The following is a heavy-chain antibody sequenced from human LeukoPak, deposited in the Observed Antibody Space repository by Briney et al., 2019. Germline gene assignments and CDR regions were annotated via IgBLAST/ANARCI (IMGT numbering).Heavy chain of an antibody. Sequence: HPGGSLRLSCAASGFTVSSNYMSWVRQAPGKGLEWVSVIYSGGSTYYADSVKGRFTISRDNSKNTLYLQMNSLRAEDTAVYYCASADITMVRGVIITLDYWGQGTLVTVSS. CDR1: GFTVSSNY. CDR2: IYSGGST. D-gene: IGHD3-10*01. V-gene: IGHV3-66*01. J-gene: IGHJ4*02. CDR3: ASADITMVRGVIITLDY.